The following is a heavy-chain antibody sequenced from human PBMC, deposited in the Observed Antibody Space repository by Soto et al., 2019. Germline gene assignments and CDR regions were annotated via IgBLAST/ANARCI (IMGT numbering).Heavy chain of an antibody. CDR1: GYTFTSYD. Sequence: QVQLVQSGAEVKKPGASVKVSCTASGYTFTSYDINWVRQDTGQGLEWMGWMNPNSGNTGYAQKFQGRVTMTRNTSISTAYMELSSLRSEDTAVYYCSRSPSWETTVTPYYFDYWGQGTLVTVSS. CDR3: SRSPSWETTVTPYYFDY. CDR2: MNPNSGNT. V-gene: IGHV1-8*01. D-gene: IGHD4-4*01. J-gene: IGHJ4*02.